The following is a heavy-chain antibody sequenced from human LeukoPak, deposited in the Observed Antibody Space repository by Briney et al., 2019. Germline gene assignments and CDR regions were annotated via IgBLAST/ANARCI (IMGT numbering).Heavy chain of an antibody. CDR2: INSDGSST. CDR1: GFTFSSYW. CDR3: ARDPYYYGSGSYGDC. Sequence: GGSLRLSCAASGFTFSSYWMHWVRQAPGKGLVWVSRINSDGSSTSYADSVKGRFTISRDNAKNTLYLQMNSLRAEDTAVYYCARDPYYYGSGSYGDCWGQGTLVTVSS. V-gene: IGHV3-74*01. J-gene: IGHJ4*02. D-gene: IGHD3-10*01.